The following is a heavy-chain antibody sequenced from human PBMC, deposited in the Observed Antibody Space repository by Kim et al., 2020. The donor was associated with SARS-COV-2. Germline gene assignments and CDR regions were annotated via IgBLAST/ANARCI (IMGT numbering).Heavy chain of an antibody. V-gene: IGHV1-46*01. Sequence: AQKFQGRVTMTRDTSTSTVYMELSSLRSEDTAVYYCATVKEFKQWLFFAYWGQGTLVTVSS. D-gene: IGHD6-19*01. CDR3: ATVKEFKQWLFFAY. J-gene: IGHJ4*02.